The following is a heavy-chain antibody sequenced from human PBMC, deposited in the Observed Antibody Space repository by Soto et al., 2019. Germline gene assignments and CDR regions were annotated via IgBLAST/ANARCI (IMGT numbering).Heavy chain of an antibody. Sequence: PGGSLRLSCEASGFTFSGFDMHWVRQPTGKGLEWVSTIGSAGSTAYYASSVEGRFTISRDNANNSVYLQMDSMRAEDTALYYCTRAARLLFLSFYLGQGALGNLSS. V-gene: IGHV3-13*01. D-gene: IGHD2-21*02. CDR3: TRAARLLFLSFY. J-gene: IGHJ4*02. CDR2: IGSAGSTA. CDR1: GFTFSGFD.